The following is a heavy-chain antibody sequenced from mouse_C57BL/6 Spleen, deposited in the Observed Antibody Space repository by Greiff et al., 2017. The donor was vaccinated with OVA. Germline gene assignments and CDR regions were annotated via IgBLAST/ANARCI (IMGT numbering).Heavy chain of an antibody. J-gene: IGHJ2*01. CDR1: GFTFSSYG. Sequence: EVKLMESGGDLVKPGGSLKLSCAASGFTFSSYGMSWVRQTPDKRLEWVATISSGGSYTYYPDSVKGRFTISRDNAKNTLYLQLSSLKSEDTAMYDCEKQGAYYSNSFYFDYWGQGTTLTVSS. CDR2: ISSGGSYT. CDR3: EKQGAYYSNSFYFDY. V-gene: IGHV5-6*01. D-gene: IGHD2-5*01.